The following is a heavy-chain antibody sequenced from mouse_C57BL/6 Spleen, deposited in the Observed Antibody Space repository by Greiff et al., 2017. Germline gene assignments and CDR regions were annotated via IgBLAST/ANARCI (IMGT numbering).Heavy chain of an antibody. V-gene: IGHV1-55*01. D-gene: IGHD2-5*01. CDR2: IYPGSGST. CDR3: AIDYYSNSYYAMDY. CDR1: GYTFTSYW. Sequence: QVQLQQPGAELVKPGASVKMSCKASGYTFTSYWITWVKQRPGQGLEWIGDIYPGSGSTTYHEKFKSKATLTVDTSSSTAYMQLSSLTSEDSAVYTCAIDYYSNSYYAMDYWGQGTSVTVSS. J-gene: IGHJ4*01.